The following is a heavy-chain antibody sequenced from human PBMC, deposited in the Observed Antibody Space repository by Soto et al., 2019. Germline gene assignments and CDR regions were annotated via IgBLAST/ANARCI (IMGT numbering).Heavy chain of an antibody. CDR2: IYHSGST. D-gene: IGHD3-22*01. CDR3: ARVRREYYDSSGYDY. Sequence: SETLSLTCAVSGGSISSSNWWSWVRQPPGKGLEWIGEIYHSGSTNYNPSLKSRVTISVDKSKNQFSLKLSSVTAADTAVYYCARVRREYYDSSGYDYWGQGTLVTVSS. V-gene: IGHV4-4*02. J-gene: IGHJ4*02. CDR1: GGSISSSNW.